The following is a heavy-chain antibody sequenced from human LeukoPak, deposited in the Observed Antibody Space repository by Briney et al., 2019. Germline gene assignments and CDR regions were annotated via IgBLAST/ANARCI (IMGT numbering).Heavy chain of an antibody. Sequence: PGGSLRPSCAASGFTFSFSAMHWVRQAPGKGLEYVSAISSNGGSTYYANSVKGRFTISRDNSKNTLYLQMGSLRAEDMAVYYCARDFYWGQGTLVTVSS. CDR2: ISSNGGST. V-gene: IGHV3-64*01. CDR3: ARDFY. J-gene: IGHJ4*02. CDR1: GFTFSFSA.